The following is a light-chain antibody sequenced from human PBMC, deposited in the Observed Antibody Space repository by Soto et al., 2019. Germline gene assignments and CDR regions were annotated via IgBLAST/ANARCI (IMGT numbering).Light chain of an antibody. CDR2: SNN. V-gene: IGLV1-44*01. CDR3: AAWDDSLNGPVV. CDR1: SSNIGSNT. Sequence: QSALTQPPSASGTPGQRVTISCSGSSSNIGSNTVNWYQQLPGTAPKLLIYSNNQRPSGVPDRFSGSKSGTSASLAISGLQSEDEADYYSAAWDDSLNGPVVFGGGTKLTVL. J-gene: IGLJ2*01.